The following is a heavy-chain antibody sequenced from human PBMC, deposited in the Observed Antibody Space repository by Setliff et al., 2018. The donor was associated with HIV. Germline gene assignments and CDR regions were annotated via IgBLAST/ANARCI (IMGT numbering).Heavy chain of an antibody. CDR2: INAGNGNT. Sequence: ASVKVSCKASGYTFTSYDINWVRQATGQGLEWMGWINAGNGNTKYSQKFQGRVTITRDIFASTASMELSSLRSEDTAVYYCARAGSGWPFDFWGQGTLVTVSS. CDR1: GYTFTSYD. D-gene: IGHD6-19*01. J-gene: IGHJ4*02. CDR3: ARAGSGWPFDF. V-gene: IGHV1-3*01.